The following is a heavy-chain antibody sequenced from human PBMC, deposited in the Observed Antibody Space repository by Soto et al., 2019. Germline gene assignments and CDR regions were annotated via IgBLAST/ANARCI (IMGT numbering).Heavy chain of an antibody. Sequence: PGGSLRLSCAASGFTFSSYWMSWVRQAPGKGLEWVANIKQDGSEKYYVDSVKGRFTISRDNAKNSLYLQMNSLRAEDTAVYYCARDQQNYGSGSYYNVSPYYGMDVWGQGTTVTVSS. V-gene: IGHV3-7*04. D-gene: IGHD3-10*01. CDR2: IKQDGSEK. J-gene: IGHJ6*02. CDR3: ARDQQNYGSGSYYNVSPYYGMDV. CDR1: GFTFSSYW.